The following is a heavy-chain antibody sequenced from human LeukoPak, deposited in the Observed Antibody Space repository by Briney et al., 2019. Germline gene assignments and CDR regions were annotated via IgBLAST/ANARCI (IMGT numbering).Heavy chain of an antibody. Sequence: GGSLRLSRAASGFTFSDYYMSWIRQAPGKGLEWVSYISSSGSTIYYADSVKGRFTISRDNAKNSLYLQMNSLRAEDTAVYYCARGLYYYDSSGYYDEYFQHWGQGTLVTVSS. CDR1: GFTFSDYY. CDR2: ISSSGSTI. J-gene: IGHJ1*01. V-gene: IGHV3-11*01. D-gene: IGHD3-22*01. CDR3: ARGLYYYDSSGYYDEYFQH.